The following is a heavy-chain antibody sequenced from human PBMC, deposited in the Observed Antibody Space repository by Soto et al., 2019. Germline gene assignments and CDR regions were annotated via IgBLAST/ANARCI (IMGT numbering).Heavy chain of an antibody. CDR3: ARGRFSTTLYAGFDP. CDR1: GFTFTSYA. J-gene: IGHJ5*02. D-gene: IGHD2-2*01. V-gene: IGHV3-30*04. CDR2: ISYHGRDE. Sequence: EGSLRLSCAASGFTFTSYAMHWVRQAPGKGLEWVAAISYHGRDEYYADSVKGRFSISRDNSKNTLNLQMNSLRAEDTAVYYCARGRFSTTLYAGFDPWGQGTLVTVSS.